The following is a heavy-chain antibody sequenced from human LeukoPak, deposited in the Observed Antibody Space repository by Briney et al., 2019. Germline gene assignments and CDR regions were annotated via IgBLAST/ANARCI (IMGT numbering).Heavy chain of an antibody. J-gene: IGHJ3*02. CDR1: GFTFSSYA. Sequence: GGSLRLSCAASGFTFSSYAMHWVRQAPGKGLEWVAVISYGGSNKYYADSVKGRFTISRDNAKNSLYLQMNSLRAEDTAVYYCARGRAIVVPPGGAFDIWGQGTMVTVSS. CDR2: ISYGGSNK. V-gene: IGHV3-30-3*01. D-gene: IGHD3-22*01. CDR3: ARGRAIVVPPGGAFDI.